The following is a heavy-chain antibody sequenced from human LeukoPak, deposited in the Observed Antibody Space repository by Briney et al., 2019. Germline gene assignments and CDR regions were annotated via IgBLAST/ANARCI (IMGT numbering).Heavy chain of an antibody. V-gene: IGHV3-23*01. CDR3: AKGGDFWSGYSDY. J-gene: IGHJ4*02. CDR2: ISGSGGST. Sequence: PGGSLRLSCAASGFTFSSYAMSWVRQAPGKGLEWVSAISGSGGSTYYADSVKGRFTISRDNSRNTLYLQLNSLRAEDTAVYYCAKGGDFWSGYSDYWGQGTLVTVSS. D-gene: IGHD3-3*01. CDR1: GFTFSSYA.